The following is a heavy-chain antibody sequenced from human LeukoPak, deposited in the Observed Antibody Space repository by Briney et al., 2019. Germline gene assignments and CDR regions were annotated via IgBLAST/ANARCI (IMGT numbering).Heavy chain of an antibody. J-gene: IGHJ4*02. Sequence: EASVKVPCKTSGYPVTNSYMHWVRQAPGQGLEWMGIINPDSGSTNYAQKFQGRVTMTRDMSTSTIYMELSSLRSEDTAVYYCARAGGYCSSSTCYLAYYFDYWGQGTLVTVSS. CDR2: INPDSGST. CDR3: ARAGGYCSSSTCYLAYYFDY. CDR1: GYPVTNSY. D-gene: IGHD2-2*01. V-gene: IGHV1-46*01.